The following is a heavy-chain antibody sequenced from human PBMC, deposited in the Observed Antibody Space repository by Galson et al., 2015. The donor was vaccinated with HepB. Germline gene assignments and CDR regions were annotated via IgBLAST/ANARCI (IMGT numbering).Heavy chain of an antibody. J-gene: IGHJ4*02. CDR3: AKDTLLWFGESDY. D-gene: IGHD3-10*01. CDR2: ISGSGGST. Sequence: SLRLSCAASGFTFSSYAMSWVRQAPGKGLEWVSAISGSGGSTYYADSVKGRFTISRDNSKNTLYLQMNSLRAEDTAVYYCAKDTLLWFGESDYWGQGTLVTVSS. V-gene: IGHV3-23*01. CDR1: GFTFSSYA.